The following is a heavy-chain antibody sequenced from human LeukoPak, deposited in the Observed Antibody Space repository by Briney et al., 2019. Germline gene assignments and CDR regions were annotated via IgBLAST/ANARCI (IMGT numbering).Heavy chain of an antibody. J-gene: IGHJ4*02. CDR3: ARGTSEVRGLYY. Sequence: PSETLSLTCSVSGASISGGTYYWGWIRQPPGKGLEWIGSIYYTGSTYDNPSLKSRVTMSVDKSKNQLSLQLSSVTAADTAVYYCARGTSEVRGLYYWGQGTLVTVSS. CDR2: IYYTGST. V-gene: IGHV4-39*07. D-gene: IGHD3-10*01. CDR1: GASISGGTYY.